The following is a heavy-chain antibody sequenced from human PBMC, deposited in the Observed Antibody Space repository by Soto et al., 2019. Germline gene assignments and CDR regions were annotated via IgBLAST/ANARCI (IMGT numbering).Heavy chain of an antibody. CDR1: GGSFSGYY. Sequence: SETLSLSCAVYGGSFSGYYWSWIRQPPGKGLGWIGEINHSGSTNYNPSLKSRVTISVDTSKNQFSLKLSSVTAADTAVYYCARGGLRFLTHWAWFDPWGQGTLVTV. V-gene: IGHV4-34*01. CDR2: INHSGST. J-gene: IGHJ5*02. CDR3: ARGGLRFLTHWAWFDP. D-gene: IGHD3-3*01.